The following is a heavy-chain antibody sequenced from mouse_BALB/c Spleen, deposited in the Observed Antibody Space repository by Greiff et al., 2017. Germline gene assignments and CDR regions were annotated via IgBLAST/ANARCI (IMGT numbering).Heavy chain of an antibody. CDR2: ISDGGSYT. J-gene: IGHJ3*01. CDR3: AREGDYDDARFAD. CDR1: GFTFSDYY. Sequence: EVNLVESGGGLVKPGGSLKLSCAASGFTFSDYYMYWVRQTPEKRLEWVATISDGGSYTYYPDSVKGRFTISRDNDKNNLYLQMSSLKSEDTAMYYCAREGDYDDARFADWGQGTLVTVSA. V-gene: IGHV5-4*02. D-gene: IGHD2-4*01.